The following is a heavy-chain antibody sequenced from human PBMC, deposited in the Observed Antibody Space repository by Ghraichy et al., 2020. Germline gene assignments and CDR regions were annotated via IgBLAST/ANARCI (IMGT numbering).Heavy chain of an antibody. J-gene: IGHJ4*02. CDR1: GFTFSSYA. Sequence: GESLNISCAASGFTFSSYAMSWVRQAPGKGLEWVSAISGSGGSTYYADSVKGRFTISRDNSKNTLYLQMNSLRAEDTAVYYCAKDYRPYYDSSGYDYWGQGTLVTVSS. V-gene: IGHV3-23*01. CDR2: ISGSGGST. D-gene: IGHD3-22*01. CDR3: AKDYRPYYDSSGYDY.